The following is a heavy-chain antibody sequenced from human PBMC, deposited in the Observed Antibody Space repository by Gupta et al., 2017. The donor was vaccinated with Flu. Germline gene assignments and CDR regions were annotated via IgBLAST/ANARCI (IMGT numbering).Heavy chain of an antibody. CDR3: ARVLPGYSSGWYDGPFDY. J-gene: IGHJ4*02. D-gene: IGHD6-19*01. V-gene: IGHV3-13*01. Sequence: GKGLEWVSAIGTAGDTYYPGSVKGRFTISRENAKNSLYLQMNSLRAGDTAVYYCARVLPGYSSGWYDGPFDYWGQGTLVTVSS. CDR2: IGTAGDT.